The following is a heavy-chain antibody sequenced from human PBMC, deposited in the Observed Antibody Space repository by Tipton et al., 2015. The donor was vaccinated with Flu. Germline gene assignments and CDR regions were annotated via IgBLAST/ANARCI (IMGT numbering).Heavy chain of an antibody. CDR3: ARRDYSNYVSEPKNWFDP. CDR2: VHRSGSP. D-gene: IGHD6-13*01. CDR1: GFTFGSYD. Sequence: LRLSCAVSGFTFGSYDMSWIRQPPGKGLEWIGNVHRSGSPYYNPSLRSRVTMTVDGAKNQFSLRLASVTATDTAVYYCARRDYSNYVSEPKNWFDPWGQGTLVTVSS. V-gene: IGHV4-38-2*01. J-gene: IGHJ5*02.